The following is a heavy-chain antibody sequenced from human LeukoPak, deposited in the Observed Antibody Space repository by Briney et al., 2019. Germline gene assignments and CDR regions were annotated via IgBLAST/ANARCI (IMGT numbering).Heavy chain of an antibody. D-gene: IGHD6-13*01. V-gene: IGHV3-30*02. Sequence: PGGSLRLSCATTAFTFSTYGMHWVRQAPGKGLEWVAFIRSDGSNKYYADSVKGRFTISRDNSKNTLYLQMNSLRAEDTAVYYCAKVNIAAVGLFDYWGQGTLVTVSS. CDR1: AFTFSTYG. CDR2: IRSDGSNK. J-gene: IGHJ4*02. CDR3: AKVNIAAVGLFDY.